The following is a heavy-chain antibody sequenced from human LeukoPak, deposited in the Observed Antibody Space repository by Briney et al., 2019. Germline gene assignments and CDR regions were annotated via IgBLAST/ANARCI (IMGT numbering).Heavy chain of an antibody. V-gene: IGHV4-59*01. D-gene: IGHD2-2*02. CDR3: ARGYRYYFDY. CDR1: GGSISSYY. Sequence: SETLSLTCTVSGGSISSYYWSWLRQPPGKGLEWIGYIYYSGSTNYNPSLKSRVTISVDTSKNQFSLKLSSVTAADTAVYYCARGYRYYFDYWGQGTLVTVSS. J-gene: IGHJ4*02. CDR2: IYYSGST.